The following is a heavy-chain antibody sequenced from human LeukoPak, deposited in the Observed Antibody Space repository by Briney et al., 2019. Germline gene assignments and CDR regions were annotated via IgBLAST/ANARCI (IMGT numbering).Heavy chain of an antibody. CDR2: ISSSSSYI. D-gene: IGHD3-10*01. Sequence: PGGSLRLSCAASGFTFSSYSMNWVRQAPGKGLEWVSSISSSSSYIYYADSVKGRFTISRDNAKNSLYLQMNSLRAEDTAVYYCAKGRGYYGSGSYNYWGQGTLVTVSS. CDR1: GFTFSSYS. J-gene: IGHJ4*02. CDR3: AKGRGYYGSGSYNY. V-gene: IGHV3-21*01.